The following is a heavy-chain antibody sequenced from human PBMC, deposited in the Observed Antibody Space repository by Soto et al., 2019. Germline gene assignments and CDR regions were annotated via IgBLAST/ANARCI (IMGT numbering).Heavy chain of an antibody. Sequence: GGSLRLSCAASGFTFSSYGMHWVRQAPGKGLEWVALISYDGSDKDYADSVKGRFTISRDNSKNTLYLQMNSLRAEDTAVYYCAKRTVGWYFDLWGRGTLVTVPQ. V-gene: IGHV3-30*18. J-gene: IGHJ2*01. CDR3: AKRTVGWYFDL. D-gene: IGHD4-17*01. CDR2: ISYDGSDK. CDR1: GFTFSSYG.